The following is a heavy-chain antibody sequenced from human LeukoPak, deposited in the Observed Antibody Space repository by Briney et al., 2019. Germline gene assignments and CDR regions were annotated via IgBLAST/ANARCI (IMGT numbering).Heavy chain of an antibody. CDR2: ISAYNGNT. J-gene: IGHJ4*02. CDR1: GYSFSSYG. Sequence: ASVKVSCKASGYSFSSYGISWVRQAPGQKLEWMGWISAYNGNTNYAQKLQGRVTMTTETSTSTAYMELRSLRSDDTAVYYCARDGSKRDRSSSLYWGQGTLVTVSS. D-gene: IGHD6-6*01. CDR3: ARDGSKRDRSSSLY. V-gene: IGHV1-18*01.